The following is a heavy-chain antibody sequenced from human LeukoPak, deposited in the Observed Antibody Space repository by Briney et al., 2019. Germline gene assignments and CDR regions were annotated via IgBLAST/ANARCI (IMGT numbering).Heavy chain of an antibody. Sequence: ASVKVSCKASGYTFTSYDINWVRQATGQGLEWMGWMNPNSGNTGYAQKFQGRVTMTRNTSISTAYVELSSLRSEDTAVYYCARVLRGYCTGGVCRRYYFDYWGQGTLVTVSS. CDR2: MNPNSGNT. J-gene: IGHJ4*02. V-gene: IGHV1-8*01. CDR1: GYTFTSYD. CDR3: ARVLRGYCTGGVCRRYYFDY. D-gene: IGHD2-8*02.